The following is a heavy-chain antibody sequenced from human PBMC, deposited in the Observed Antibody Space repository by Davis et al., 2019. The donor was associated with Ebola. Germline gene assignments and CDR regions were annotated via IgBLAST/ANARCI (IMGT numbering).Heavy chain of an antibody. Sequence: GGSLRLSCAASGFTFSSYAMSWVRQAPGKGLEWVSAISGSGGSTYYAESVKGRFTISRDSSEKTLHLQMNDLSADDTAVYYCARAGVWYGMDVWGQGTTVTVSS. V-gene: IGHV3-23*01. D-gene: IGHD3-16*01. CDR1: GFTFSSYA. CDR3: ARAGVWYGMDV. CDR2: ISGSGGST. J-gene: IGHJ6*02.